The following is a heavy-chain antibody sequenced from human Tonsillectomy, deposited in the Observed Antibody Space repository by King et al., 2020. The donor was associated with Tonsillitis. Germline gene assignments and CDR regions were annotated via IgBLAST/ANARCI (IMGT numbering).Heavy chain of an antibody. J-gene: IGHJ4*02. Sequence: VQLQQSGPGLVKPSQTLSLTCALSGDSVSSKSVAWTWIGQSPSRGLEWLGRTYYRSKWYNDYAASVKSRIIINADTSKNQFSLHLNSVTPEDTAVYFCSRDFQFGGTYFRLDYWGQGTLVTVSS. D-gene: IGHD1-26*01. CDR1: GDSVSSKSVA. CDR3: SRDFQFGGTYFRLDY. CDR2: TYYRSKWYN. V-gene: IGHV6-1*01.